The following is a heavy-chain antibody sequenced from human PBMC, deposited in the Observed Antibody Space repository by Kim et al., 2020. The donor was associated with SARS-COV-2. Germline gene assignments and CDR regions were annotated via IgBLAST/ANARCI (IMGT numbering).Heavy chain of an antibody. Sequence: SQTLSLTCAISGDRVSSNSAAWNWIRQSPSRGLEWLGRTYHWSKWYSDYAVSVKSRITINPDTSKNQFSLQLNFVTPEDTAVYYCARGDGFSGWDWGQGTLVTVSS. CDR3: ARGDGFSGWD. CDR1: GDRVSSNSAA. D-gene: IGHD6-19*01. V-gene: IGHV6-1*01. CDR2: TYHWSKWYS. J-gene: IGHJ4*02.